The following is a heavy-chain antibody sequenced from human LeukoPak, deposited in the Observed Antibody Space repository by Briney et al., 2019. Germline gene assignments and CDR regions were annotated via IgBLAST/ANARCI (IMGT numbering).Heavy chain of an antibody. D-gene: IGHD1-26*01. CDR2: MNPNSGNT. J-gene: IGHJ4*02. CDR1: GGTFSSYA. Sequence: ASVKVSCKASGGTFSSYAISWVRQATGQGLEWMGWMNPNSGNTGYAQKFQGRVTMTRNTSISTAYMELSSLRSEDTAVYYCARGGVGATLDYWGQGTLVTVSS. V-gene: IGHV1-8*02. CDR3: ARGGVGATLDY.